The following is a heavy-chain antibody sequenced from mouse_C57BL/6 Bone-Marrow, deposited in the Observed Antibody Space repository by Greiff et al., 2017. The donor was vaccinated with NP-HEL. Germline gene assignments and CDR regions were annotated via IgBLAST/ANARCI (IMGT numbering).Heavy chain of an antibody. J-gene: IGHJ4*01. Sequence: VQLQQSGAELARPGASVKLSCKASGYTFTSYGISWVKQRTGQGLEWIGEIYPRSGNTYYNEKFKGKATLTADNSSSTAYMELRSLTSEDSAVYFCARGDYYGSSSYYYAMDYWGQGTSVTVSS. CDR2: IYPRSGNT. CDR1: GYTFTSYG. D-gene: IGHD1-1*01. CDR3: ARGDYYGSSSYYYAMDY. V-gene: IGHV1-81*01.